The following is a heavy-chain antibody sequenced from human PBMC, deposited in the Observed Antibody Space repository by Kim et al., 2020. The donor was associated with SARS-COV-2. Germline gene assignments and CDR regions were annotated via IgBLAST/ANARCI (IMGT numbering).Heavy chain of an antibody. CDR3: AKAVGTVVTHFDY. J-gene: IGHJ4*02. Sequence: YADSVKGRITISSDNSKNTLNLQMISMSAEDAAVYYCAKAVGTVVTHFDYWGQGTLVTVSS. D-gene: IGHD2-21*02. V-gene: IGHV3-30-3*02.